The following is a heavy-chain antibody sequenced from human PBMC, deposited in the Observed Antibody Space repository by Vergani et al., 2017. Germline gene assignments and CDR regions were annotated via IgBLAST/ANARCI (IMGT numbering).Heavy chain of an antibody. CDR3: ARDLRLLYNRFDP. CDR2: TWYDGNNK. D-gene: IGHD1-14*01. V-gene: IGHV3-33*01. CDR1: GFTFNQYG. Sequence: QVQLVESGGGVVQPGRSLRLSCAASGFTFNQYGMHWVRPAPGKGLEWVAVTWYDGNNKQYADSVKGRFTISRDNSKSTMYLHMNSLRDGDTGVYYCARDLRLLYNRFDPWGQGTLVTVSS. J-gene: IGHJ5*02.